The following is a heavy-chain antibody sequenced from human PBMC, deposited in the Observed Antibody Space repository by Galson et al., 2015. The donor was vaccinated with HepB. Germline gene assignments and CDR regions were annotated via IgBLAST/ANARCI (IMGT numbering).Heavy chain of an antibody. J-gene: IGHJ4*02. CDR1: GYIFTSKG. CDR2: ISTNSGDT. V-gene: IGHV1-18*01. Sequence: CKASGYIFTSKGISWVRQAPGQGLEWMGWISTNSGDTNYAQKFQGRVTMTTDTSTSTAYMELRSLRSDDTAVYYCARDVDQRFDHWGQGTLVTVSS. CDR3: ARDVDQRFDH. D-gene: IGHD2-2*01.